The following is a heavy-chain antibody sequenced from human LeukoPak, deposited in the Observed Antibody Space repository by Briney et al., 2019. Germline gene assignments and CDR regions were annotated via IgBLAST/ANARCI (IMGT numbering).Heavy chain of an antibody. Sequence: ASVKVSCKASGGTFSSYAISWVRQAPGQGLEWMGRISAYNGNTNYAQKLQGRVTMTTDTSTSTAYMELRSLRSDDTAVYYCARDINKIRDYPDYWGQGTLVTVSS. D-gene: IGHD1/OR15-1a*01. CDR1: GGTFSSYA. CDR2: ISAYNGNT. J-gene: IGHJ4*02. CDR3: ARDINKIRDYPDY. V-gene: IGHV1-18*01.